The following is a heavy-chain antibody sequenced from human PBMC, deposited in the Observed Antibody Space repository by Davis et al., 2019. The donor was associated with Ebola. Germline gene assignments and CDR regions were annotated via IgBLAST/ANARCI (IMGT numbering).Heavy chain of an antibody. CDR1: GGTFSTYT. Sequence: SVKVSCKASGGTFSTYTFTWVRQAPGQGLEWMGGIIPTFGAPTYAQRFQGRLTITADESTTTAYMELSSLKSEDTAVYHCVLATRPHYYYGMDVWGQGTTVTVSS. D-gene: IGHD5-12*01. CDR3: VLATRPHYYYGMDV. J-gene: IGHJ6*02. CDR2: IIPTFGAP. V-gene: IGHV1-69*13.